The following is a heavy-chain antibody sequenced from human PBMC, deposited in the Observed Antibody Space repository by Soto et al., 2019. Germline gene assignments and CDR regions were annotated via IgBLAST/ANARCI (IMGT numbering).Heavy chain of an antibody. Sequence: PGGSLRLSCAASGFTFSSYAMSWVRQAPGKGLEGVSAISGSGGTTYYADSVEGRFTISRDNAKNSLYLQMNSLRAEDTAVYYCAREGAQLLYLDYWGQGTLVTVSS. J-gene: IGHJ4*02. D-gene: IGHD2-2*01. V-gene: IGHV3-23*01. CDR2: ISGSGGTT. CDR3: AREGAQLLYLDY. CDR1: GFTFSSYA.